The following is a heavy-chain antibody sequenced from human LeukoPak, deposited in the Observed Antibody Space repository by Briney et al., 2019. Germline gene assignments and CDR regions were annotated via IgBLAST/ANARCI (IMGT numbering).Heavy chain of an antibody. D-gene: IGHD3-9*01. CDR2: ISGSGGST. Sequence: GGSLRLSCAASGFTFSSYAMSWVRQAPGKGLEWVSAISGSGGSTYYADSVKGRFTISRDNSKNTLYLQMNGLRAEDTAVYYCARLRYFDWLSRANWFDPWGQGTLVTVSS. J-gene: IGHJ5*02. V-gene: IGHV3-23*01. CDR1: GFTFSSYA. CDR3: ARLRYFDWLSRANWFDP.